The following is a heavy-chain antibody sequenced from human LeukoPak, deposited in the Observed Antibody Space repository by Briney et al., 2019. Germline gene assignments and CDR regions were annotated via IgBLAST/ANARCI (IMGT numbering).Heavy chain of an antibody. J-gene: IGHJ4*02. CDR2: ISSSMTI. CDR3: VRDNGGEHL. Sequence: GGSLRLSCAASGSTFSNFHMNWVRQAPGQGPELVSFISSSMTIYYADSVKGRFTISRDNAKNSLYLQMNSLRDDDTAVYYCVRDNGGEHLWGQGTLVTVSS. D-gene: IGHD3-16*01. V-gene: IGHV3-69-1*01. CDR1: GSTFSNFH.